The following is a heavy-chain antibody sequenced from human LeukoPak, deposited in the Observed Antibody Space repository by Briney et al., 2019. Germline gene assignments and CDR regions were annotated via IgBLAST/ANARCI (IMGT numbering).Heavy chain of an antibody. D-gene: IGHD3-10*02. Sequence: SETLSLTCTVSGGSISSSSYYWGWIRQPPGKGLEWIGSIYYSGNTYYNPSLKSRVTISVDTSKNQFSLKLSSVTAADTAVYYCARGMLAQGYWGQGTLVTVSS. J-gene: IGHJ4*02. CDR2: IYYSGNT. CDR3: ARGMLAQGY. V-gene: IGHV4-39*07. CDR1: GGSISSSSYY.